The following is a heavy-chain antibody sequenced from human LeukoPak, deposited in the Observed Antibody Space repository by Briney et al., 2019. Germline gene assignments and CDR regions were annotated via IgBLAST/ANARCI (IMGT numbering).Heavy chain of an antibody. D-gene: IGHD1-26*01. CDR1: GFTFSRYW. CDR3: ARIRWAGGTWAFDY. V-gene: IGHV3-7*01. CDR2: IKQDGSEK. Sequence: GGSLRLSCAASGFTFSRYWMGWVRQAPGKGLEWVANIKQDGSEKYYVDSVKGRFTISRDNAENSLDLQMNSLRAEDTAFYYCARIRWAGGTWAFDYWGQGTLVTVSS. J-gene: IGHJ4*02.